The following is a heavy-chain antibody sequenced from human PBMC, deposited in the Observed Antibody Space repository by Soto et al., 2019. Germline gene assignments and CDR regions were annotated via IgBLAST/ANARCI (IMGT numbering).Heavy chain of an antibody. Sequence: ETLSLTCTVSGGSISGYYWSWIRQFDGKGLEWIGRIYISGNSHYNPSLKSRVSMSVDTSKNQFSLKLTSVTAADTAVYYCARDIAAAGLGASDFHSCGQGTLVTVSS. D-gene: IGHD6-13*01. V-gene: IGHV4-4*07. CDR1: GGSISGYY. CDR2: IYISGNS. CDR3: ARDIAAAGLGASDFHS. J-gene: IGHJ4*02.